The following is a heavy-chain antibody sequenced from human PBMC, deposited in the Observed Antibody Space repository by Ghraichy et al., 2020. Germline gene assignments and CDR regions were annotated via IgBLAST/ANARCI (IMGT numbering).Heavy chain of an antibody. D-gene: IGHD4-17*01. CDR3: VRDSHYGDSVFDN. CDR2: ISGTSSYI. Sequence: GGSLRLSCVASGFTFRIYNMNWVRQAPGKGLEWVSSISGTSSYIYYADSVRGRFIISRDNAKNSLYLQMNTLRAEDTALYFCVRDSHYGDSVFDNWGQGTLVTVSS. J-gene: IGHJ4*02. V-gene: IGHV3-21*01. CDR1: GFTFRIYN.